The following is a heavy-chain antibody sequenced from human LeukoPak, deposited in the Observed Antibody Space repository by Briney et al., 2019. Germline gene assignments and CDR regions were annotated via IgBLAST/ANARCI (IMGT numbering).Heavy chain of an antibody. CDR2: INSDGGTT. J-gene: IGHJ4*02. V-gene: IGHV3-74*01. CDR1: GFTFGTYW. D-gene: IGHD1-26*01. CDR3: VKVGLGVGQW. Sequence: HPGGSLRLSCGASGFTFGTYWMHWVRQAPGKGLVWVSGINSDGGTTTYADSVKGRFTISRDNAKNTLYLQMNNLRAEDTAIYYCVKVGLGVGQWWGQGTLVTVSS.